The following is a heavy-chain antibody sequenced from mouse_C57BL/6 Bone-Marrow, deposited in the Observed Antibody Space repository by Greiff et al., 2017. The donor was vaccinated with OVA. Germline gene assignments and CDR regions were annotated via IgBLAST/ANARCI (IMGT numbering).Heavy chain of an antibody. J-gene: IGHJ2*01. CDR1: GFSLSTFGMG. CDR2: IWWDDDK. V-gene: IGHV8-8*01. D-gene: IGHD1-1*01. Sequence: QVTLKVSGPGILQPSQTLSLTCSFSGFSLSTFGMGVGWIRQPSGKGLEWLAHIWWDDDKYYNPALKRRLTISKDTSKNQGFLKIANVDTADTATDYCARIACYYGTPWGFDYWGQGTTLTVSS. CDR3: ARIACYYGTPWGFDY.